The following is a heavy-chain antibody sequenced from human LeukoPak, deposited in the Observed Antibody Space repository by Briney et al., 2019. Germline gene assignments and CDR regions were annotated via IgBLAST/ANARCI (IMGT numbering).Heavy chain of an antibody. CDR3: ARRERLGLAFDY. CDR2: INHSGST. V-gene: IGHV4-34*01. CDR1: GGAFSGYY. Sequence: SETLSLTCAVYGGAFSGYYWSWIRQPPGKGLEWIGEINHSGSTNYNPSLKSRVTISVDTSKNQFSLKLSSVTAADTAVYYCARRERLGLAFDYWGQGTLDTVSS. J-gene: IGHJ4*02. D-gene: IGHD1-1*01.